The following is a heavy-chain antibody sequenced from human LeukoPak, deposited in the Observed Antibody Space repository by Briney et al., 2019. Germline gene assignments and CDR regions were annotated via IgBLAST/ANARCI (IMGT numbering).Heavy chain of an antibody. D-gene: IGHD3-22*01. CDR3: AKRGVVIRVILVGFHKQAYYFDS. CDR2: ISDTGGTI. CDR1: GITLSNYG. Sequence: GGSLRLSCAVSGITLSNYGMSWVRRAPGKGLQWVAGISDTGGTITYADSVSGRFTISRDNAKNTLYLQMNSLRAEDTAVYFCAKRGVVIRVILVGFHKQAYYFDSWGHGALVTVSS. V-gene: IGHV3-23*01. J-gene: IGHJ4*03.